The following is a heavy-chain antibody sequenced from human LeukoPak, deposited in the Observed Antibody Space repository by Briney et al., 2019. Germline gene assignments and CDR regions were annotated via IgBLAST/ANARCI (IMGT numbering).Heavy chain of an antibody. CDR1: GFTFTRHH. D-gene: IGHD7-27*01. V-gene: IGHV3-23*01. CDR2: IDGGGSNT. Sequence: GGSLRLSCAASGFTFTRHHMSWVRQAPGKGLDWVSSIDGGGSNTYYADSVKGRFTISRDNSKNTLYLQMDSLRAEDTAVYYCAKGGLWGDAFDIWGQGTMVTVSS. CDR3: AKGGLWGDAFDI. J-gene: IGHJ3*02.